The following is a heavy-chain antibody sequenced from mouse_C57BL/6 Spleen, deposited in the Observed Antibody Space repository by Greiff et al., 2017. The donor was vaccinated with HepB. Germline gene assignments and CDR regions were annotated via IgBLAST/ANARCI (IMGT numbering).Heavy chain of an antibody. D-gene: IGHD2-4*01. Sequence: QVQLKQSGAELVRPGASVTLSCKASGYTFTDYEMHWVKQTPVHGLEWIGAIDPETGGTAYNQKFKGKAILTADKSSSTAYMELRSLTSEDSAVYYCTRGAIYDYDGGGYAMDYWGQGTSVTVSS. V-gene: IGHV1-15*01. CDR2: IDPETGGT. CDR3: TRGAIYDYDGGGYAMDY. CDR1: GYTFTDYE. J-gene: IGHJ4*01.